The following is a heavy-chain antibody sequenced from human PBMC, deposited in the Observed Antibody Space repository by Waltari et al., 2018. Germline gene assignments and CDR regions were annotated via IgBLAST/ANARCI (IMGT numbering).Heavy chain of an antibody. V-gene: IGHV3-74*03. CDR2: FRGDGGDS. CDR1: GSIFSRHW. D-gene: IGHD1-26*01. J-gene: IGHJ4*02. Sequence: EVQLVESGGGLVQPGGSLRLSCAASGSIFSRHWMHWVRQPPGKGLGWVSRFRGDGGDSTYADSVKGRFTISRDNAKNTLYLQMNSLRAEDTAIYYCATDLILGSGSLGYWGQGTLVTVSS. CDR3: ATDLILGSGSLGY.